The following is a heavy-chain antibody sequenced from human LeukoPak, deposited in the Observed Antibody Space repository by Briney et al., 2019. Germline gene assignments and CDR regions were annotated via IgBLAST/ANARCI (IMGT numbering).Heavy chain of an antibody. CDR3: ARVMSTGVNYRGYFDF. V-gene: IGHV4-31*03. CDR1: GASISFGEYY. D-gene: IGHD5-24*01. CDR2: IFYDGGT. Sequence: SETQSLTCTVSGASISFGEYYWTWIRQHPGKGLEYIGSIFYDGGTYSNPALNSRVSISTDTSKNQFSLELNSVTAADTAVYYCARVMSTGVNYRGYFDFWGQGAHVTVSS. J-gene: IGHJ4*02.